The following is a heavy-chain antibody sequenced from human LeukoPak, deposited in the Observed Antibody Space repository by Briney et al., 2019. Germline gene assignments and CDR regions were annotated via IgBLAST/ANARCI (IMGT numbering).Heavy chain of an antibody. J-gene: IGHJ4*02. Sequence: ASVTVSCMASGGTFSSYAISWVRQAPGQGLEWMGGIIPIFGTANYAQTFQGRVTITTDESTSTAYMELSSLRSEDTAVYYCASGTFSSSWYTSSHYFDYWGQGTLVTVSS. CDR1: GGTFSSYA. CDR3: ASGTFSSSWYTSSHYFDY. CDR2: IIPIFGTA. V-gene: IGHV1-69*05. D-gene: IGHD6-13*01.